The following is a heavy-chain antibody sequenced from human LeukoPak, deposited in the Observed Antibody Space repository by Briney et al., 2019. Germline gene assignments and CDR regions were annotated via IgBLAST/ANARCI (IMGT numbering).Heavy chain of an antibody. V-gene: IGHV4-59*01. CDR3: ARGDRAAALTLYYFDY. Sequence: SETLSLTCTVSGGPISSYYWSWIRQPPGKGLEWIGYIYYSGSTNYNPSLKSRVTISVDTSKNQFSLKLSSVTAADTAVYYCARGDRAAALTLYYFDYWGQGTLVTVSS. CDR1: GGPISSYY. CDR2: IYYSGST. J-gene: IGHJ4*02. D-gene: IGHD6-13*01.